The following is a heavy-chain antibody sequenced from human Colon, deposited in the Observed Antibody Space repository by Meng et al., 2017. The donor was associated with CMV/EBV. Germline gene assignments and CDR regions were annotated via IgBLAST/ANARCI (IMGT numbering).Heavy chain of an antibody. CDR2: IYSGGSST. V-gene: IGHV3-23*03. CDR1: GFTLSSYA. Sequence: GESLKISCAASGFTLSSYAMSWVRQAPGKGLEWVSVIYSGGSSTYYADFVKGRFTISRDNSKNTLYPQMNSLRAEDTAVYYCAKDKERAAAGRYYYYYGMDVWGQGTTVTVSS. CDR3: AKDKERAAAGRYYYYYGMDV. D-gene: IGHD6-13*01. J-gene: IGHJ6*02.